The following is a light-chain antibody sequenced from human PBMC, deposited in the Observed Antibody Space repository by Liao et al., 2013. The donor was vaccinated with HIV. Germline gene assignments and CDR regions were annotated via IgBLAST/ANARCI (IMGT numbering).Light chain of an antibody. Sequence: YVLSQPPSVSVAPGETATVTCGAKNIGSKNVHWYQQKPGQAPVLVISSDTDRPSGIPERFSGSNSGNTATLTISGTQSMDEADYYCQAWDNGAVIFGAGTRLTVL. J-gene: IGLJ2*01. CDR3: QAWDNGAVI. CDR1: NIGSKN. CDR2: SDT. V-gene: IGLV3-21*01.